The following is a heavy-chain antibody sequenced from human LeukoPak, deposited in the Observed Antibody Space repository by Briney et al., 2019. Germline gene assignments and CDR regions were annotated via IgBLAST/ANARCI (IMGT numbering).Heavy chain of an antibody. Sequence: ASVKVSCKASGYTFTGYYMHWVRQAPGQGLEWMGRINPNSGGTNYAQKFQGRVTMTRDTSISTAYMELSRLRSDDTALYYCARGDIVVADVLGPWGQGTLVTVSS. V-gene: IGHV1-2*06. CDR3: ARGDIVVADVLGP. CDR2: INPNSGGT. J-gene: IGHJ5*02. CDR1: GYTFTGYY. D-gene: IGHD2-2*01.